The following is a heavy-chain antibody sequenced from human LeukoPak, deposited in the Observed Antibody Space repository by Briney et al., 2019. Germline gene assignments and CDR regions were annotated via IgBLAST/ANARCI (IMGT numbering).Heavy chain of an antibody. CDR2: IYYSGST. J-gene: IGHJ5*02. Sequence: SETLSLTCTVSGGSISSSSYYWGWIRQPPGKGLEWIGSIYYSGSTYYNPPLKSRVTISVDTSKNQFSLKLSSVTAADTAVYYCARQKQGRYFDWLTNWFDPWGQGTLVTVSS. V-gene: IGHV4-39*01. CDR1: GGSISSSSYY. CDR3: ARQKQGRYFDWLTNWFDP. D-gene: IGHD3-9*01.